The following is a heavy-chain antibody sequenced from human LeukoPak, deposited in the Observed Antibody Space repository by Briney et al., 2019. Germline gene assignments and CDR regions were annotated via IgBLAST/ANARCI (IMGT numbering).Heavy chain of an antibody. D-gene: IGHD6-19*01. Sequence: GGSLRLSCAASGFTFSTYWMSWVRQAPGKGLEWVANIKQDGSEKYYVDSVKGRFTISRDNAKNSVYLQMNSLRAEDTAVYYCARDRVAVPAGDWGQGTLVTVSS. CDR1: GFTFSTYW. V-gene: IGHV3-7*03. CDR2: IKQDGSEK. J-gene: IGHJ4*02. CDR3: ARDRVAVPAGD.